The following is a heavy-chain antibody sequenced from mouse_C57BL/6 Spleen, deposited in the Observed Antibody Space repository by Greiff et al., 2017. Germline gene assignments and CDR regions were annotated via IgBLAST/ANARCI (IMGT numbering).Heavy chain of an antibody. CDR1: GYTFTDYY. CDR3: AKGGSTVGYFDV. Sequence: VQLQQSGPVLVKPGASVKMSCKASGYTFTDYYMNWVKQSHGKSLEWIGVINPYNGGTSYNQKFKGKATLTVDKSSSTAYMELNSLTSEDSAVYDCAKGGSTVGYFDVWGTGTTVTVAS. V-gene: IGHV1-19*01. D-gene: IGHD1-1*01. J-gene: IGHJ1*03. CDR2: INPYNGGT.